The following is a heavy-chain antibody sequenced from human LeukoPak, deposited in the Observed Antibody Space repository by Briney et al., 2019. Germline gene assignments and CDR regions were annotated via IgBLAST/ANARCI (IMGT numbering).Heavy chain of an antibody. D-gene: IGHD6-19*01. CDR1: GFIFSNYE. V-gene: IGHV3-48*03. Sequence: GGSLRLSCTASGFIFSNYEINWVRQGPGKGLEWVSYISSDGTTTYYADSVKGRFTISRDNSKNTLYLQMNSLRAEDTAVYYCAKPAISSRGWYYDYWGQGTLVTVSS. CDR2: ISSDGTTT. CDR3: AKPAISSRGWYYDY. J-gene: IGHJ4*02.